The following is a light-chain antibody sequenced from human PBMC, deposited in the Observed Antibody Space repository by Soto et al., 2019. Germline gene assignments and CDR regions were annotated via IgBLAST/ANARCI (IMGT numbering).Light chain of an antibody. V-gene: IGKV3-11*01. J-gene: IGKJ1*01. CDR1: QSVSSY. Sequence: DIVLTQSPGTLSLSPGERASLSCRASQSVSSYLAWYQQKPGQAPRLLTYDASNRATGIPARFSGSGSGTDFTLTISSLEPEDFAVYYCQQRSNWQTFGQGTKVDIK. CDR3: QQRSNWQT. CDR2: DAS.